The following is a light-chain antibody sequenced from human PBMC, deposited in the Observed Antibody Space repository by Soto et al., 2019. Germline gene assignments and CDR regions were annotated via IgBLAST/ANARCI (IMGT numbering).Light chain of an antibody. J-gene: IGLJ3*02. V-gene: IGLV7-46*01. CDR3: LISYSGARV. Sequence: QAVVTQEPSLTVSPGGTVTLTCGSSTGAVTSGHYPYWFQQKPGQAPRTLVYNTSDKHSWAPARFSGSLLGGKAALTLSGAQPEDEAEYYCLISYSGARVFGGGTKLTVL. CDR1: TGAVTSGHY. CDR2: NTS.